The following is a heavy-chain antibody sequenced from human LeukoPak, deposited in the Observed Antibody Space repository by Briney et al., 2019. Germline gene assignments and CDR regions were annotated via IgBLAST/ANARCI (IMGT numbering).Heavy chain of an antibody. CDR3: ARVKVEMATTHGVDFDY. CDR2: IYYSGST. V-gene: IGHV4-59*11. D-gene: IGHD5-24*01. J-gene: IGHJ4*02. CDR1: GGSISSHY. Sequence: PSETLSLTCTVSGGSISSHYWSWIRQPPGKGLEWIGYIYYSGSTNYNPSLKSRVTISVDTSKNQFSLKLSSVTAADTAVYYCARVKVEMATTHGVDFDYWGQGTLATVSS.